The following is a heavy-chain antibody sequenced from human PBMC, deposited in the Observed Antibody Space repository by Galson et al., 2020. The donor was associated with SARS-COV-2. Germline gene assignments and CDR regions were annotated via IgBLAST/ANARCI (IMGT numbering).Heavy chain of an antibody. CDR3: ARGDRSYAPHFDN. CDR2: ISFDVNNK. Sequence: GGSLRLSCVASGFSFSNYVMHWVRQAPGKGLEWVAVISFDVNNKYYADSVKGRFTISRDNSQNTLYMQMNSLRPEDTAVYFCARGDRSYAPHFDNWGQGALVTVSS. V-gene: IGHV3-30-3*01. J-gene: IGHJ4*02. D-gene: IGHD3-16*01. CDR1: GFSFSNYV.